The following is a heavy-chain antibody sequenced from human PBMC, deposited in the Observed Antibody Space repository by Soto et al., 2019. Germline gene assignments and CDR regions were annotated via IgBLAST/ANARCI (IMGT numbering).Heavy chain of an antibody. CDR3: ARNGDILTGQLGGGSVNNGLDX. CDR1: GGTFGSFA. CDR2: IIPMFGTA. J-gene: IGHJ6*02. Sequence: SVKVSCKTSGGTFGSFAVSWVRQAPGQGLQWMGGIIPMFGTANYAQKFQGRVTITADETTNTAYMEVSRLTTEDTAVYYCARNGDILTGQLGGGSVNNGLDXWGQVTTVTVS. D-gene: IGHD3-9*01. V-gene: IGHV1-69*13.